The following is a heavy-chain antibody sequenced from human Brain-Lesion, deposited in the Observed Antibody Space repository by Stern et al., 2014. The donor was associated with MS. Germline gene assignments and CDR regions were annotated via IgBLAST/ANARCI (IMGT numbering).Heavy chain of an antibody. CDR1: GFSVSTNF. D-gene: IGHD5-18*01. CDR2: MYRRGGT. Sequence: EVQLVESGGGLIQPGGSLRLSCAASGFSVSTNFMSSVRQAPGKGLEWVPLMYRRGGTNYADSVKGRFTISRDSSKNTLYLQMSDLRAEDTAVYYCARKTDTAVGGDYWGPGTLVTVSS. J-gene: IGHJ4*02. CDR3: ARKTDTAVGGDY. V-gene: IGHV3-53*01.